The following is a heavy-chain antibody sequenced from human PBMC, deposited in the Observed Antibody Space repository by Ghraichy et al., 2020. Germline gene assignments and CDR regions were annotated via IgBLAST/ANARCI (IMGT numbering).Heavy chain of an antibody. CDR2: IKQDGGAK. J-gene: IGHJ4*02. CDR3: ARRQTNPDY. V-gene: IGHV3-7*02. Sequence: GGSLRLSCAASGFLFRTYGMMWVRQAPGKGLEWVANIKQDGGAKYYVDSVKGRFTVSRDNAKNSLYLQMNSLRAEDTAVYYCARRQTNPDYWGQGTLVSVSS. CDR1: GFLFRTYG. D-gene: IGHD1-14*01.